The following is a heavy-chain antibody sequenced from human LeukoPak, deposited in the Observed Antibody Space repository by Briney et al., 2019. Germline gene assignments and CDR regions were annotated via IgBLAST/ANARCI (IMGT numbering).Heavy chain of an antibody. Sequence: GASVKVSCKASGGTFISYAISWVRQAPGQGLEWMGRIIPSFGIANYAQKFQGRVTITADKSTSTAYMELSSLRSEDTAVYYCARGLSTRLLYYFDYWGQGTLVTVSS. V-gene: IGHV1-69*10. CDR1: GGTFISYA. J-gene: IGHJ4*02. CDR2: IIPSFGIA. D-gene: IGHD2-2*01. CDR3: ARGLSTRLLYYFDY.